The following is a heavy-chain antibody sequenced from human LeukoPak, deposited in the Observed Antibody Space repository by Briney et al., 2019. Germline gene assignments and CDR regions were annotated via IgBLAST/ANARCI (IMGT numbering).Heavy chain of an antibody. D-gene: IGHD3-10*01. CDR3: ARMRLWFGELLWYFDY. CDR2: INHSGST. Sequence: KPSETLSLTCAVYGGSFSGYYWSWIRQPPGKGLEWIGEINHSGSTNYNPSLKSRVTISVDTSKNQFSLKLSSVTAADTAVYYCARMRLWFGELLWYFDYWGQGTLVTVSS. CDR1: GGSFSGYY. V-gene: IGHV4-34*01. J-gene: IGHJ4*02.